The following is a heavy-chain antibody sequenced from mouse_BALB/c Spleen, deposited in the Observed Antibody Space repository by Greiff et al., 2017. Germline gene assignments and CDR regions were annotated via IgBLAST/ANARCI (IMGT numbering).Heavy chain of an antibody. CDR2: IRNKANGYTT. J-gene: IGHJ4*01. CDR1: GSTFTDYY. Sequence: EVKLVESGGGLVQPGGSLRLSCATSGSTFTDYYMSWVRQPPGKALEWLGFIRNKANGYTTEYSASVKGRFTISRDNSQSILYLQMNTLRAEDSATYYCARAGYGNYFYYYAMDYWGQGTSVTVSS. D-gene: IGHD2-1*01. V-gene: IGHV7-3*02. CDR3: ARAGYGNYFYYYAMDY.